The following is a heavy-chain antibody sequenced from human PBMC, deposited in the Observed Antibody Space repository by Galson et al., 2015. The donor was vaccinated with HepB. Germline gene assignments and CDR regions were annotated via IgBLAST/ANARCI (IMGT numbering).Heavy chain of an antibody. CDR3: ARDYYDSSGFDY. CDR1: GFIVSSNY. D-gene: IGHD3-22*01. V-gene: IGHV3-53*01. CDR2: IYSGDST. J-gene: IGHJ4*02. Sequence: SLRLSCAASGFIVSSNYMSWVRQAPGKGLEWVSVIYSGDSTYYADSVKGRFTISRDNAKNSLYLQMNSLRAEDTAVYYCARDYYDSSGFDYWGQGTLVTVSS.